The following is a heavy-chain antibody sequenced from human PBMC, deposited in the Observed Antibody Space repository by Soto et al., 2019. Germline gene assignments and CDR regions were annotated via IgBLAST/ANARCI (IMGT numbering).Heavy chain of an antibody. J-gene: IGHJ6*02. V-gene: IGHV1-69*13. CDR1: GCTFSNHA. CDR2: IIPMFPTA. Sequence: GASGKVSCKASGCTFSNHAISCVRQAPGQVLEWVGGIIPMFPTADYAQRFQGRVTITADDSTTTVYMELSGLRSEDTAMYYCARDDATYWGGDCYRYFYYGMDVWRQGSTVTVSS. D-gene: IGHD2-21*02. CDR3: ARDDATYWGGDCYRYFYYGMDV.